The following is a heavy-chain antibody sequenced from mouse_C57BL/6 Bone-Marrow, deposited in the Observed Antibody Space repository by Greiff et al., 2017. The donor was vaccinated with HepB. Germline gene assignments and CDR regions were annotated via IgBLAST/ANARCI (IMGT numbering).Heavy chain of an antibody. Sequence: VQLQQSGPGLVAPSQCLSITCTVSGFSLTSYGVSWVRQPPGKGLEWLGVIWGDGSTNYHSALISRLSISKDNSQSQVFLKLNSLQTDDTATYYCATRGSRELYFDVWGTGTTVTVSS. V-gene: IGHV2-3*01. CDR1: GFSLTSYG. CDR3: ATRGSRELYFDV. J-gene: IGHJ1*03. CDR2: IWGDGST.